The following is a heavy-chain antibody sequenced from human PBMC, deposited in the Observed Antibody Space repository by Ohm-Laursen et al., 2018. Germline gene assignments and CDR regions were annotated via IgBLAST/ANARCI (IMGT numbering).Heavy chain of an antibody. J-gene: IGHJ4*02. V-gene: IGHV3-66*02. CDR3: AKENPSYFYDY. D-gene: IGHD3-10*01. CDR2: IYAGGST. Sequence: SLRLSCSASGFIVSNNYMSWVRQAPGKGLEWVSLIYAGGSTHYADSSKGRFTISRDDSKNTLFLQISALRAEGTTLYHCAKENPSYFYDYWGQGTLVTVSS. CDR1: GFIVSNNY.